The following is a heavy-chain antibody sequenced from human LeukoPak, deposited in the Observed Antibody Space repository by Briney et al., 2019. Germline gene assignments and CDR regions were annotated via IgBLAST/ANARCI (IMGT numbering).Heavy chain of an antibody. D-gene: IGHD2-2*01. V-gene: IGHV4-34*01. CDR2: VNHSGST. Sequence: SETLSLTCAVYGGSFSGYYWSWLRQPPGKGLEWIGEVNHSGSTNYNPSLKSRVTISVETTKNHFSLKLSPLTAPDTAVYYCASTVPAATAAWFDPWGQGTLVTVSS. CDR1: GGSFSGYY. CDR3: ASTVPAATAAWFDP. J-gene: IGHJ5*02.